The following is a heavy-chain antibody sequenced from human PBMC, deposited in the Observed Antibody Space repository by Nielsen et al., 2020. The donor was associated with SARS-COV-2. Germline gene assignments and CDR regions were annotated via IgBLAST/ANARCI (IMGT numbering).Heavy chain of an antibody. CDR3: AKDEVYYYDSSGYYVFDI. D-gene: IGHD3-22*01. CDR2: ISGSGGST. J-gene: IGHJ3*02. Sequence: GESLKISCATSGFTFSSYAMSWVRQAPGKGLEWVSAISGSGGSTYYADSVKGRFTISRDNSKNTLYLQMNSLRAEDTAVYYCAKDEVYYYDSSGYYVFDIWGQGTMVTVSS. V-gene: IGHV3-23*01. CDR1: GFTFSSYA.